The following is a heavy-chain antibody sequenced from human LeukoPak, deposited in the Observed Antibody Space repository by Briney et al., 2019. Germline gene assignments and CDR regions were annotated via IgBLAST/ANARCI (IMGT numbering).Heavy chain of an antibody. J-gene: IGHJ6*02. Sequence: GGSLRLSCAASGFTFSSYSMNWVRQAPGKGLEWVSSISSSSSYIYYADSVKGRFTISRDNDKNSLYLQMNSLRAEDTAVYYCARDPGPLWFGELLYVYYGMDVWGQGTTVTVSS. CDR3: ARDPGPLWFGELLYVYYGMDV. V-gene: IGHV3-21*01. CDR1: GFTFSSYS. D-gene: IGHD3-10*01. CDR2: ISSSSSYI.